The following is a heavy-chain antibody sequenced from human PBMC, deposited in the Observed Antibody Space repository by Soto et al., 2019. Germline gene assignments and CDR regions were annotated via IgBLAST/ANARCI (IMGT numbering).Heavy chain of an antibody. CDR1: GYTFTSYY. D-gene: IGHD5-18*01. V-gene: IGHV1-2*04. J-gene: IGHJ4*02. CDR2: INPNSGGT. Sequence: ASVKVSCKASGYTFTSYYIHWVRQAPGQGLEWMGWINPNSGGTNSPQKFQGWVTMTRDTSISTAYMELSRLKSDDTAVYYCARVAVDTAMVSSFGYYFDYWGQGALVTVSS. CDR3: ARVAVDTAMVSSFGYYFDY.